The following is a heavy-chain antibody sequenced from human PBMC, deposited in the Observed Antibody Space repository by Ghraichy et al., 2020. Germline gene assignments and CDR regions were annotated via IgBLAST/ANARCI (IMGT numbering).Heavy chain of an antibody. CDR2: IYYSGRT. CDR1: GASISSYY. D-gene: IGHD6-6*01. V-gene: IGHV4-59*01. Sequence: SETLSLTCTVSGASISSYYWTWIRQPPGKGLEWIGYIYYSGRTNYNPSLESRVIISADTSKNQFSLKLSSVTAADTAVYYCARDSVWSSSHQIDYWGQGTLVTVSS. CDR3: ARDSVWSSSHQIDY. J-gene: IGHJ4*02.